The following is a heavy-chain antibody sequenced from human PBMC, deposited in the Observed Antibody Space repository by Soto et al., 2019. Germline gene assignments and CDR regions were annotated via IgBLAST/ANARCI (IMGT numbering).Heavy chain of an antibody. J-gene: IGHJ3*02. V-gene: IGHV3-23*01. CDR2: ISGSGGST. CDR3: AKGERWFGESPDAFDI. CDR1: GFTFSSYA. D-gene: IGHD3-10*01. Sequence: AGGSLRLSCAASGFTFSSYAISWVRPAPGKGLERVSAISGSGGSTYYADSVKGRFTISRDNSKNTLYLQMNSLRAEDTAVYYCAKGERWFGESPDAFDIWGQGTMVTVSS.